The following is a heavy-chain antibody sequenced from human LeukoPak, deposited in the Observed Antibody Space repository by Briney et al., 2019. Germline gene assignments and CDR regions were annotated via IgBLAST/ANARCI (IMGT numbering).Heavy chain of an antibody. V-gene: IGHV6-1*01. J-gene: IGHJ4*02. D-gene: IGHD3-9*01. CDR1: GDSVSSNSAA. CDR3: ARARGGKIYDILTGYRIPFDY. CDR2: TYYRSKWYN. Sequence: SQTLSLTCAISGDSVSSNSAAWNWIRQSPSRGLEWPGRTYYRSKWYNDYAVSVKSRITINPDTSKNQFSLQLNSVTPEDTAVYYCARARGGKIYDILTGYRIPFDYWGQGTLVTVSS.